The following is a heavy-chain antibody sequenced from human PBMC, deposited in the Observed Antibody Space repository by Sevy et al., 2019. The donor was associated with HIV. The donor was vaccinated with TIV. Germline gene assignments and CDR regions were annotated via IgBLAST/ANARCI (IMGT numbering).Heavy chain of an antibody. CDR1: GFIFSDYG. CDR2: IWYDGSNK. V-gene: IGHV3-33*01. D-gene: IGHD3-10*01. Sequence: GGSLRLSCAASGFIFSDYGMHWVRQVPGKGLEWVAVIWYDGSNKFYGDSVKGRFSISRDNSKATLYLQLNSLRDEDTAVYYCARDNLLPVMDSMVRGALSLNFDYWGQGTLVTVSS. CDR3: ARDNLLPVMDSMVRGALSLNFDY. J-gene: IGHJ4*02.